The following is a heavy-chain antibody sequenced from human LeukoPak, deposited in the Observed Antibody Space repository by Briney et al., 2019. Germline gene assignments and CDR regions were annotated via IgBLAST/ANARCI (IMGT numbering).Heavy chain of an antibody. CDR3: ARGVAVAGLYYFDY. V-gene: IGHV1-46*02. D-gene: IGHD6-19*01. CDR1: GYTFNSYG. CDR2: INPSGGST. J-gene: IGHJ4*02. Sequence: ASVKVSCKASGYTFNSYGISWVRQAPGQGLEWMGIINPSGGSTSYAQKFQGRVTMTRDMSTSTVYMELSSLRSEDTAVYYCARGVAVAGLYYFDYWGQGTLVTVSS.